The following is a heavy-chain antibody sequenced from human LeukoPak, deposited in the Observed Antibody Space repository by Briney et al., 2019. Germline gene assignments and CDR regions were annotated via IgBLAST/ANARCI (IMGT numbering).Heavy chain of an antibody. Sequence: GGSLRLSCVASGFTFSHAWMSWVRQAPGKGLEWVGRIRSNADGGTRDHAAPVRGRFTISRADSKNTLFLQMNSLKSEDTGVYYCATVRRAATGDFDYWGQGTLVTVSS. V-gene: IGHV3-15*01. CDR1: GFTFSHAW. J-gene: IGHJ4*02. D-gene: IGHD6-13*01. CDR3: ATVRRAATGDFDY. CDR2: IRSNADGGTR.